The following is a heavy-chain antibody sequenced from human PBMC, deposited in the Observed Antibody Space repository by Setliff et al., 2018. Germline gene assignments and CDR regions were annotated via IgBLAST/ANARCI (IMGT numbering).Heavy chain of an antibody. Sequence: GASVKVSCKASGCTFRNYGISWVRQATGQGLEWMGGNIPNFGTTDYAQKFQGRVTMTTNESTGTAFMQLSSLTSEDTAVYYCVGEGVDTRSSTDYRDYRDDWGKGTTVTVSS. CDR3: VGEGVDTRSSTDYRDYRDD. CDR1: GCTFRNYG. J-gene: IGHJ6*03. CDR2: NIPNFGTT. D-gene: IGHD5-18*01. V-gene: IGHV1-69*05.